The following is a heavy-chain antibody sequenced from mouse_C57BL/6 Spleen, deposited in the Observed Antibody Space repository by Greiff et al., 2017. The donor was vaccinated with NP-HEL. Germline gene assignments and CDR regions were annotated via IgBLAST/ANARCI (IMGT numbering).Heavy chain of an antibody. J-gene: IGHJ2*01. Sequence: EVKLMESGGGLVKPGGSLKLSCAASGFTFSSYAMSWVRQTPEKRLEWVATISDGGSYTYSPDNVKGRFTISRDNAKNNLYLQMSHLKSEDTAMYYCARSDYYGAYYFDYWGQGTTLTVSS. CDR3: ARSDYYGAYYFDY. D-gene: IGHD1-1*01. V-gene: IGHV5-4*03. CDR1: GFTFSSYA. CDR2: ISDGGSYT.